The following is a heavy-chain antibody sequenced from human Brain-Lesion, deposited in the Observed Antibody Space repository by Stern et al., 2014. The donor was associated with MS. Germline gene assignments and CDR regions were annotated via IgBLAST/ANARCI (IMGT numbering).Heavy chain of an antibody. J-gene: IGHJ6*02. V-gene: IGHV1-2*02. D-gene: IGHD3-3*01. CDR3: ARDQRGITIFGVVTDYYYLGMDV. Sequence: VQLVESGAEVKKPGASVKVSCKTSGYIFTGYYIHWVRQAPGQGLEWMAWLNPNTGGPQYAQKFQGRVTMSRDTSISTAYVELSSLTSDDTAVYYCARDQRGITIFGVVTDYYYLGMDVWGQGTTVTVSS. CDR2: LNPNTGGP. CDR1: GYIFTGYY.